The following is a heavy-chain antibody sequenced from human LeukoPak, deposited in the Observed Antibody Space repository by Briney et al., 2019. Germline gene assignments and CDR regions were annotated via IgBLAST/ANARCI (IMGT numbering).Heavy chain of an antibody. D-gene: IGHD6-6*01. J-gene: IGHJ4*02. CDR1: GFTFSSFE. CDR2: ISSSGSTK. Sequence: PGGSLTLSCAAYGFTFSSFEMNWVRQAPGKGLEWLSYISSSGSTKYYADSAKGRFTVSRDNAKNSLYLQMNSLRAEDTAVYYCARGVRKYSSSAGHFYWGQGTLVTVSS. CDR3: ARGVRKYSSSAGHFY. V-gene: IGHV3-48*03.